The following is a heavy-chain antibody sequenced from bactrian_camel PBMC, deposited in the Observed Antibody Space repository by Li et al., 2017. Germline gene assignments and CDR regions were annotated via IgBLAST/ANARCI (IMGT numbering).Heavy chain of an antibody. CDR2: INSGGGST. CDR1: GFTFSTYA. V-gene: IGHV3S1*01. D-gene: IGHD7*01. Sequence: QVQLVESGGGLVQPGGSLRLSCAASGFTFSTYAMNWVRQAPGKGLEWVSAINSGGGSTYYADSVKGRFTISRDNAKNTLYLQLDSLSTEDTATYYCAKGRPRLGLVAADLDRGQGTQVTVS. CDR3: AKGRPRLGLVAADLD. J-gene: IGHJ4*01.